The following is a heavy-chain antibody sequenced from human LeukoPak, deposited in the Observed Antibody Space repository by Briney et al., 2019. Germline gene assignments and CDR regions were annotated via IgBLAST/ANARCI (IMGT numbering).Heavy chain of an antibody. CDR1: GYTFTGYY. V-gene: IGHV1-18*04. J-gene: IGHJ6*03. Sequence: GASVKVSCKASGYTFTGYYMHWVRQAPGQGLEWMGWISAYNGNTNYAQKLQGRVTMTTDTSTSTAYMELRSLRSDDTAVYYCARAAAAHSGWYNYYYYYYMGVWGKGTTVTVSS. D-gene: IGHD6-19*01. CDR3: ARAAAAHSGWYNYYYYYYMGV. CDR2: ISAYNGNT.